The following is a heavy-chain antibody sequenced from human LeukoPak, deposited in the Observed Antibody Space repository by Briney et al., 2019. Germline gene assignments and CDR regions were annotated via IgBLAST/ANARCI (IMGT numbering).Heavy chain of an antibody. CDR3: ARDGGVYYYGSGSYYSI. CDR1: GYTFTGYY. D-gene: IGHD3-10*01. V-gene: IGHV1-2*02. J-gene: IGHJ4*02. Sequence: ASVKVSCKASGYTFTGYYMHWVRQAPGQGLEWMGWINPNSGGTNYAQKFQGRVTMTRDTSISTAYMELSRLGSDDTAVYYCARDGGVYYYGSGSYYSIWGQATLVTVSS. CDR2: INPNSGGT.